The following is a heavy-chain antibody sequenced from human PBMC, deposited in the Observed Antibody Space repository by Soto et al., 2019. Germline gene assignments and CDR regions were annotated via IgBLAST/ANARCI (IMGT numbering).Heavy chain of an antibody. D-gene: IGHD6-13*01. CDR2: IIPILGIA. V-gene: IGHV1-69*08. Sequence: QVQLVQSGAEVKKPGSSVKVSCKASGGTYSSYTISWVRQAPGQELEWMGRIIPILGIANYAQKFQGRGTITADQSTIKAYMELSSLRSEDTAVYYCAREGLVGSSIPGLDYWGQGTLVTGSS. CDR3: AREGLVGSSIPGLDY. CDR1: GGTYSSYT. J-gene: IGHJ4*02.